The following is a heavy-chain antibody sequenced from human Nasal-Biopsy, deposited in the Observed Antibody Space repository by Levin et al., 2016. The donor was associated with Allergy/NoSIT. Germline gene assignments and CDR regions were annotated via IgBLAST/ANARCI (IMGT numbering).Heavy chain of an antibody. Sequence: SETLSLTCTVSGDFVSGNYWSWIRQPPGKGLEWIGYVYYTGKTNYNASLKSRVTISVDTSKNQLYLRLNSVTAADTAVYYCAKDSHMEVWGQGTTVTVSS. J-gene: IGHJ6*02. CDR3: AKDSHMEV. V-gene: IGHV4-59*02. CDR1: GDFVSGNY. CDR2: VYYTGKT.